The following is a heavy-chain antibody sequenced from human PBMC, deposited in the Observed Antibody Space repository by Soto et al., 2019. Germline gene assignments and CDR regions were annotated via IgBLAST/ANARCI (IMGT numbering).Heavy chain of an antibody. Sequence: GESLKSSCKGSVYSFTTYCVGWVRQMPGKGLEWMGIIYPGDSDTRYSPSFQGQVTISVDKSISTAYLQWSSLKASDTALYYCVRLRGCGQGSSCYPYYWAHGTLVTVSS. CDR2: IYPGDSDT. V-gene: IGHV5-51*01. J-gene: IGHJ4*01. CDR3: VRLRGCGQGSSCYPYY. CDR1: VYSFTTYC. D-gene: IGHD2-2*01.